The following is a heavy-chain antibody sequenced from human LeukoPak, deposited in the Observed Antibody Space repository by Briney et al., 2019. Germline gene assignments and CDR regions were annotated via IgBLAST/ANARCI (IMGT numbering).Heavy chain of an antibody. Sequence: GESLKISCEASGYSFTTYWIAWVRQMPGKGLEWMGIIDPGDFDTSYSPSFQGQVTISADRSTTTAYLQWSSLKASDSAMYYCVRHKRGTWHDRPFDYWGQGALVTVSS. V-gene: IGHV5-51*01. J-gene: IGHJ4*02. D-gene: IGHD1-1*01. CDR3: VRHKRGTWHDRPFDY. CDR1: GYSFTTYW. CDR2: IDPGDFDT.